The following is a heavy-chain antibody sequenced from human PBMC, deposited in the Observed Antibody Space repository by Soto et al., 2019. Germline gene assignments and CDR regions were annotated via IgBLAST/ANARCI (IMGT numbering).Heavy chain of an antibody. CDR3: ARQYIVVVPAAMLDWFDP. Sequence: QLQLQESGPGLVKPSETLSLTCTVSGGSISSSSYYWGWIRQPPGKGLEWIGSIYYSGSTYYNPALKSRVTISVDTSKNQFSLKLSSVTAADTAVYYCARQYIVVVPAAMLDWFDPWGQGTLVTVSS. V-gene: IGHV4-39*01. CDR1: GGSISSSSYY. CDR2: IYYSGST. J-gene: IGHJ5*02. D-gene: IGHD2-2*01.